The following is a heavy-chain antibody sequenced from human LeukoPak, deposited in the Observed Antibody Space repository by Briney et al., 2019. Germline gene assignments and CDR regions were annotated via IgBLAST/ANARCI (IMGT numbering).Heavy chain of an antibody. CDR3: AKADRGVGALFYFDY. J-gene: IGHJ4*02. Sequence: PGGSLRLSCAASGFTFSSYAMSWVRQAPGRGLEWVSAISGSGGHTYYADSVKGRFTISRDNSKNTLYLQMNSLRAEDTAVYYCAKADRGVGALFYFDYWGQGTLVIVSS. D-gene: IGHD1-26*01. V-gene: IGHV3-23*01. CDR2: ISGSGGHT. CDR1: GFTFSSYA.